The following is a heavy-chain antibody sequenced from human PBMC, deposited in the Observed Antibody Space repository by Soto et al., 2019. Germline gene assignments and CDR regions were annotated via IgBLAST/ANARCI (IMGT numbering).Heavy chain of an antibody. CDR2: IYHSGST. CDR1: GGSISSSNW. D-gene: IGHD6-13*01. CDR3: ARGGYSSSWYPWFDP. J-gene: IGHJ5*02. Sequence: PSETLSLTCAVSGGSISSSNWWSWVRQPPGKGLEWIGEIYHSGSTNYNPSLKSRVTISVDKSKNQFSLKLSSVTAADTAVYYCARGGYSSSWYPWFDPWGQGTLVTVSS. V-gene: IGHV4-4*02.